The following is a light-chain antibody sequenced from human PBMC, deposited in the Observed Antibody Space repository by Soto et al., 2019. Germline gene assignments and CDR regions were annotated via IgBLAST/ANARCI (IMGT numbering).Light chain of an antibody. CDR1: RNINRK. V-gene: IGKV3-15*01. J-gene: IGKJ4*01. Sequence: EIVMTQSPATLSVSPGERATLSCRASRNINRKLAWYQQKPGQAPSLLISGASTRATGIPARFSGSGSGTEFTLTISIMLSEDFAVDYCQQYYDYPPLIFGGGTKVEIK. CDR2: GAS. CDR3: QQYYDYPPLI.